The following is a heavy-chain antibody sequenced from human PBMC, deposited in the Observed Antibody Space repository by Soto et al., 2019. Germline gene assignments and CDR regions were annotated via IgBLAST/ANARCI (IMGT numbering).Heavy chain of an antibody. CDR1: GFTFSGSA. D-gene: IGHD3-3*01. Sequence: EVQLVESGGGLVQPGGSLTLSCAASGFTFSGSALHWVRQASGKGLEWVGRIGSKANNYAAAYAVSLKGRFTISRDDSRNTAYLQMSSLKTEDTAVYYCARGVYAFWRGHPKGLDYWGQGTVVTVSS. V-gene: IGHV3-73*02. CDR2: IGSKANNYAA. J-gene: IGHJ4*02. CDR3: ARGVYAFWRGHPKGLDY.